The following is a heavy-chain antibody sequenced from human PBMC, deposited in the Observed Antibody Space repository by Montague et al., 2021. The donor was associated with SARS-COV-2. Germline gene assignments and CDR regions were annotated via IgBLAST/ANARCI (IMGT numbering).Heavy chain of an antibody. J-gene: IGHJ4*02. Sequence: SLRLSCAASGFTFSIYAMTWVRQAPGKGLEWLSAIGSTGGSTYYADSVKGRFTISRDNSKNTLYLQMNSLRAEDVAMYYCAKERWQQLSLDSWGQGTLVTVSS. CDR3: AKERWQQLSLDS. CDR2: IGSTGGST. CDR1: GFTFSIYA. V-gene: IGHV3-23*01. D-gene: IGHD5-24*01.